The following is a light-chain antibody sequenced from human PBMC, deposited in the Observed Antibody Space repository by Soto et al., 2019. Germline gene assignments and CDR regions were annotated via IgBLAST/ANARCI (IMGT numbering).Light chain of an antibody. J-gene: IGKJ2*01. V-gene: IGKV3D-20*02. CDR2: AAS. Sequence: EIVLTQSPGTLSVSPGERATLSCRASQSVSSSYLAWYQQKPGQAPRLLISAASSRATGTPDRFSGSGSGTDFTLTISSLEPEDFAVYYCQQRSNWPSRLYTFGQGTKLEIK. CDR1: QSVSSSY. CDR3: QQRSNWPSRLYT.